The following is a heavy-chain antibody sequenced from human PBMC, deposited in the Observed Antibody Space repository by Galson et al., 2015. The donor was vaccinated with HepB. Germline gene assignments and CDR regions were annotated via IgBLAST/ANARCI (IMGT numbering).Heavy chain of an antibody. D-gene: IGHD1-26*01. CDR3: AKNKGAGPHYNYCMDV. CDR1: GLTFSSFA. Sequence: SLRLSCAASGLTFSSFAMSWVRQAPEKGLEWVSMIVGSGTGTQYADSVKGRFTISRDNSKNTLYLQMDSLRGEDTAVYYCAKNKGAGPHYNYCMDVWGKGTTVTVSS. V-gene: IGHV3-23*01. CDR2: IVGSGTGT. J-gene: IGHJ6*03.